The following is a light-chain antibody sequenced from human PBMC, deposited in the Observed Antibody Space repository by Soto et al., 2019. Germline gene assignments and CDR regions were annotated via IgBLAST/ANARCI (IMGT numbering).Light chain of an antibody. Sequence: QSALTQPASVSGSPGQSITISCTGTSSDVGGYSYVSWYQQHPGNAPKLMIYDVSNRPSGVSNRFSGSKSGNTASLTISGLQAEDEANYYCSSYTSSSTTVFGGGTKLTVL. CDR3: SSYTSSSTTV. CDR1: SSDVGGYSY. CDR2: DVS. V-gene: IGLV2-14*01. J-gene: IGLJ3*02.